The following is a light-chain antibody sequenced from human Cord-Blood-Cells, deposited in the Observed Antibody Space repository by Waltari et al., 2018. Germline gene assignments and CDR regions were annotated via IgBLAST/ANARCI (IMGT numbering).Light chain of an antibody. V-gene: IGKV1-5*03. CDR3: QQYNSYSRT. J-gene: IGKJ1*01. CDR2: KAS. CDR1: QSISSC. Sequence: DIQMTQSPSTLSASVGDRVTITCRASQSISSCLAWYQQQPGKAPKLLIDKASSLESGVPSRFSGSGSGTEITLTISSLQPDDFATYYCQQYNSYSRTFGQGTKVEIK.